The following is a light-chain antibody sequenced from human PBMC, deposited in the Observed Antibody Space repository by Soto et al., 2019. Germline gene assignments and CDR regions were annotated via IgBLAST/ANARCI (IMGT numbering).Light chain of an antibody. V-gene: IGKV3-20*01. Sequence: ENVLTQSPDTLSLSPGERATLSCRASQSVSTPYLAWYQQRPGQAPRLLIYSTSTRASGIPDRFSGSGSGTDFTLTISRLEPEDFAVYYCQQYGSSLWTFGQGTKVDIK. J-gene: IGKJ1*01. CDR2: STS. CDR3: QQYGSSLWT. CDR1: QSVSTPY.